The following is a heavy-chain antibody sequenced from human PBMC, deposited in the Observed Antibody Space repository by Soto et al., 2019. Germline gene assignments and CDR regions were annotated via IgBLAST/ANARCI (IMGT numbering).Heavy chain of an antibody. J-gene: IGHJ4*02. D-gene: IGHD2-2*01. V-gene: IGHV3-9*01. CDR2: ISWNSGSI. CDR3: AKSLDIVVVPAAFDY. Sequence: PGGSLRLSCAASGFTFDDYAMHWVRQAPGKGLEWVSGISWNSGSIGYADSVKGRFTISRDNAKNSLYLQMNSLRAEDTALYYCAKSLDIVVVPAAFDYWGQGTLVTVSS. CDR1: GFTFDDYA.